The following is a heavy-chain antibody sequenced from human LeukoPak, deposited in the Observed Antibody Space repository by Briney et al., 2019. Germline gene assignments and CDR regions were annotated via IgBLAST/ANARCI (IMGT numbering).Heavy chain of an antibody. CDR1: GFTFSNYG. Sequence: GGSLRLSCAAPGFTFSNYGMHWVRQAPGKGLDWVAVIWYDGSYKYYADSVKGRFTISRDNSKNTLYLQMNSLRAEDTAVYYCAKVVQYTASTGTGLDYWGQGTLVTVSS. J-gene: IGHJ4*02. V-gene: IGHV3-33*06. D-gene: IGHD6-13*01. CDR2: IWYDGSYK. CDR3: AKVVQYTASTGTGLDY.